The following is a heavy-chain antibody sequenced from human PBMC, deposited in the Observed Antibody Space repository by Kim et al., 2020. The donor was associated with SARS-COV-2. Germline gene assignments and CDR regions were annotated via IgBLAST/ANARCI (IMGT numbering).Heavy chain of an antibody. CDR3: ATWTDILTGYSAFDY. J-gene: IGHJ4*02. V-gene: IGHV1-24*01. Sequence: ASVKVSCKVSGYTLTELSMHWVRQAPGKGLEWMGGFDPEDGETIYAQKFQGRVTMTEDTSTDTAYMELSSLRSEDTAVYYCATWTDILTGYSAFDYWGQGTLVTVSS. CDR2: FDPEDGET. D-gene: IGHD3-9*01. CDR1: GYTLTELS.